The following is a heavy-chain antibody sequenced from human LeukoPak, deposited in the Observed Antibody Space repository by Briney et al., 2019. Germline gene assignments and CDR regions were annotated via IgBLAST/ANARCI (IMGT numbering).Heavy chain of an antibody. CDR2: FYSNGST. J-gene: IGHJ6*03. CDR1: GFTIRNYY. Sequence: SETLTLTCSASGFTIRNYYWSWIRQSAGKGLEWVGRFYSNGSTNYTASLQSRVSLSGDTSKNQLSLRLTSVTAADTAVYYCVRELRWRDASHYYYMDVWGKGTTVTVSS. CDR3: VRELRWRDASHYYYMDV. V-gene: IGHV4-4*07. D-gene: IGHD2-15*01.